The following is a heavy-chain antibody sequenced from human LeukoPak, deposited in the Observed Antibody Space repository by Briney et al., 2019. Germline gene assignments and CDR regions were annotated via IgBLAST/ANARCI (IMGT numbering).Heavy chain of an antibody. D-gene: IGHD3-10*01. V-gene: IGHV3-7*01. CDR2: IKQDGSEK. CDR1: GFTFSSYW. J-gene: IGHJ4*02. CDR3: AKDLWWFGELSSFDS. Sequence: GGSLSLSCAASGFTFSSYWMNWVRQAPGKGLEWVANIKQDGSEKYYVDSVKGRFTISRDNAKNSLYLQMNSLRAEDTAVYYCAKDLWWFGELSSFDSWGQGTLVAVSS.